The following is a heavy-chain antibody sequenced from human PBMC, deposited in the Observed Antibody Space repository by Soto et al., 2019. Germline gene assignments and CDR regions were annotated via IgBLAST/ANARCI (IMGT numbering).Heavy chain of an antibody. V-gene: IGHV1-18*01. CDR1: GYTFTSYG. D-gene: IGHD2-21*02. CDR2: IIPINGNT. J-gene: IGHJ6*02. Sequence: ASVKVSCKASGYTFTSYGISWVRQAPGQGLEWMGWIIPINGNTNYAQKFQGRVTITADESTSTAYMELSSLRSEDTAVYYCANKAECGGDCPGDYYYGMDVWGQGTTVTVS. CDR3: ANKAECGGDCPGDYYYGMDV.